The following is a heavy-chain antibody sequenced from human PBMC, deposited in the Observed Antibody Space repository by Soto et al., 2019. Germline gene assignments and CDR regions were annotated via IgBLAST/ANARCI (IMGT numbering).Heavy chain of an antibody. CDR3: ASRRAKARFGELTDWFDP. Sequence: QVQLQQWGAGLLKPSETLSLTCAVYGGSFSGYYWSWIRQPPGKGLEWIGEINHSGSTNYNPSLTGRAPLSVGKSQHPFVLRLRSVTAADTAVYYCASRRAKARFGELTDWFDPWGQGTLVTVSS. CDR1: GGSFSGYY. D-gene: IGHD3-10*01. CDR2: INHSGST. V-gene: IGHV4-34*01. J-gene: IGHJ5*02.